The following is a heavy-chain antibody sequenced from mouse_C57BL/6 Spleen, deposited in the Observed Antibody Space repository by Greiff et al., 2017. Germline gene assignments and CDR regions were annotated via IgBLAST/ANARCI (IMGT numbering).Heavy chain of an antibody. Sequence: VQLQQSGAELVRPGTSVKVSCKASGYAFTNYLIEWVKQRPGQGLEWIGVINPGSGGTNYNEKFKGKATLTADKSSITAYMQLSSLTSEDSAVYFCARSGLGRGDYWGQGTTLTVSS. CDR3: ARSGLGRGDY. V-gene: IGHV1-54*01. CDR1: GYAFTNYL. J-gene: IGHJ2*01. CDR2: INPGSGGT. D-gene: IGHD4-1*01.